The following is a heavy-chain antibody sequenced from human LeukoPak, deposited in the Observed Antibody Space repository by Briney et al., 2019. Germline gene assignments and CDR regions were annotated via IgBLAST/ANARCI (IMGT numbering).Heavy chain of an antibody. J-gene: IGHJ6*03. CDR2: IKQDGSEK. CDR3: ARKAGTGIHYYYYMDV. V-gene: IGHV3-7*01. D-gene: IGHD6-13*01. CDR1: GFTFSSNW. Sequence: GGSLRLSCAASGFTFSSNWMSWVRQAPGKGLEWVANIKQDGSEKYYVDSVKGRFTISRDNAKNSLYLQMNSLRAEDTAVYSCARKAGTGIHYYYYMDVWGKGTTVTVSS.